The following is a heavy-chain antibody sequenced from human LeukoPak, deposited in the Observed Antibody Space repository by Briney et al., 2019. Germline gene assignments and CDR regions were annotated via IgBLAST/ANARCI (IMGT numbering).Heavy chain of an antibody. D-gene: IGHD5-24*01. CDR1: GFTFNNYA. J-gene: IGHJ4*02. CDR2: VTGPADTT. CDR3: AKGAAIDH. Sequence: GGSLRLSCAASGFTFNNYAMNWVRRAPGKGLEWVAAVTGPADTTYYADSVKGRFTISRDSFKDTLYLQMNRLGAEDTALYYCAKGAAIDHWGQGTLVTVSS. V-gene: IGHV3-23*01.